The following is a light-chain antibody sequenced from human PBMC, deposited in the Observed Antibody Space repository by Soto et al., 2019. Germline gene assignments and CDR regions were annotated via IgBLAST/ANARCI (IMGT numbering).Light chain of an antibody. V-gene: IGKV3-15*01. J-gene: IGKJ2*01. Sequence: EIVMTQSPATLSVSLGDRATLSCRASQSVSNYFAWYQQKPGQAPRLLIYGASTRATGIPARFSGSGSATDFTLTISSLQSEDFAVYYCQQYNSWPPSYTFGQGTKLEIK. CDR3: QQYNSWPPSYT. CDR2: GAS. CDR1: QSVSNY.